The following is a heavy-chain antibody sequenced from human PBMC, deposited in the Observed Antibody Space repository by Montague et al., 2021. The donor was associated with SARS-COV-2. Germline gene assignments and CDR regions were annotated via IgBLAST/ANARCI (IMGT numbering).Heavy chain of an antibody. D-gene: IGHD6-19*01. Sequence: SETLSLTCTVSGGSISSNYWSWIRQPPGKGLEWIGYIYYRGSTNYNPSLKSRVTIAVDTSKNQFSLKVSSVTAADTAVYYCARERQYNWFYTWGQGKLVTVSS. V-gene: IGHV4-59*01. CDR2: IYYRGST. CDR1: GGSISSNY. J-gene: IGHJ5*02. CDR3: ARERQYNWFYT.